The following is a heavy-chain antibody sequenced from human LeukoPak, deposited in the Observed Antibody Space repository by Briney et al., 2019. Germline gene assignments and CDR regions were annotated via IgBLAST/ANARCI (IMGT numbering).Heavy chain of an antibody. V-gene: IGHV3-48*03. CDR3: ARAYSNIWYNCFDP. J-gene: IGHJ5*02. CDR2: ISASGSAM. CDR1: GFTFSSYE. Sequence: GGSLRLSCAASGFTFSSYEMNWVRQAPGKGLEWVSYISASGSAMYYADSVRGRFTISRDNAKSSLYLQMNSLRADDTAVYYCARAYSNIWYNCFDPWGQGTLVTVSS. D-gene: IGHD6-13*01.